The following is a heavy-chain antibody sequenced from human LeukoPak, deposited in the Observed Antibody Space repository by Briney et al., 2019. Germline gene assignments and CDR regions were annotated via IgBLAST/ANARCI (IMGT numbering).Heavy chain of an antibody. CDR1: GFTFSNAW. V-gene: IGHV3-15*01. CDR3: TTPILRGYCSSTSCYGGIAVAGTRDY. CDR2: IKSKTDGGTT. D-gene: IGHD2-2*01. J-gene: IGHJ4*02. Sequence: GGSLRLSCAASGFTFSNAWMSWVRQAPGKGLEWVGRIKSKTDGGTTDYAAPVKGRFTISSDDSKNTLYLQMNSLKTEDTAVYYCTTPILRGYCSSTSCYGGIAVAGTRDYWGQGTLVTVSS.